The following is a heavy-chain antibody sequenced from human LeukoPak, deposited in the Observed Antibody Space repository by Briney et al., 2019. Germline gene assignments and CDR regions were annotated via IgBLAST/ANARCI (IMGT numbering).Heavy chain of an antibody. J-gene: IGHJ6*03. V-gene: IGHV4-34*01. CDR3: ASLEVRAHYYYYYYMDA. CDR1: GGSFSGYY. D-gene: IGHD3-10*01. CDR2: INHSGST. Sequence: PSETLSLTCAVYGGSFSGYYWSWIRQPPGKGLEWIGEINHSGSTNYNPSLKSRITISVDTSKNQFSLMLSSVTAADTAVYYCASLEVRAHYYYYYYMDAWGKGTTVTVSS.